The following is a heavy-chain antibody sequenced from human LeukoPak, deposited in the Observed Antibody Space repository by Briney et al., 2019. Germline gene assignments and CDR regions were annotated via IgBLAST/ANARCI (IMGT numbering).Heavy chain of an antibody. CDR3: ARDKSRTYGSADAFDI. CDR2: IYSRGST. Sequence: SETLSLTCTVSGGSISSYYWSWIRQPAGKGLEWIGRIYSRGSTNYNPSLKSRVTMSVDTSKNQFSLKLSSVTAADTAVYYCARDKSRTYGSADAFDIWGQGTMVTVSS. J-gene: IGHJ3*02. CDR1: GGSISSYY. V-gene: IGHV4-4*07. D-gene: IGHD3-10*01.